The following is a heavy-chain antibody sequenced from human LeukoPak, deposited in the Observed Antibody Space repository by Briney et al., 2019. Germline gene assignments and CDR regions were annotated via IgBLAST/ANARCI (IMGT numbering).Heavy chain of an antibody. CDR2: ISSSSSTI. J-gene: IGHJ5*02. D-gene: IGHD3-3*01. Sequence: PGGSLRLSCAASGFTFSSYSMNWVRQAPGKGLEGVSYISSSSSTIYYADSVKGRFTISRDNAKNSLYLQMNSLRAEDRGVYYCARGQLFRLTIFGGFDPWGQGTLVTVSS. CDR1: GFTFSSYS. V-gene: IGHV3-48*01. CDR3: ARGQLFRLTIFGGFDP.